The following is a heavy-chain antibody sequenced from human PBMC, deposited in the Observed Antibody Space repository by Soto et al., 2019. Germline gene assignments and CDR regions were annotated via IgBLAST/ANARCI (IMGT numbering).Heavy chain of an antibody. CDR1: GGSISSYY. Sequence: PSETLSLTCTVSGGSISSYYWSWIRQPPGKGLEWIGYIYYSGSTNYNPSLKSRVTISVDTSKNQFSLKLSSVTAADTAVYYCAREVAAAGTGYEFDYWGQGTLVTVSS. CDR2: IYYSGST. CDR3: AREVAAAGTGYEFDY. D-gene: IGHD6-13*01. J-gene: IGHJ4*02. V-gene: IGHV4-59*01.